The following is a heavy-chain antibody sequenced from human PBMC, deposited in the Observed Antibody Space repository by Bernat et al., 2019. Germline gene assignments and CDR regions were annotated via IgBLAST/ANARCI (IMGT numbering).Heavy chain of an antibody. CDR3: ARDGRYDYVWGSYRYPYFDY. Sequence: VQLVESGGGVVQPGRSLRLSCAASGFTVSSNYMSWVRQAPGKGLEWVSVIYSGGSTYYADSVKGRFTISRDNSKNTLYLQMNSLRAEDTAVYYCARDGRYDYVWGSYRYPYFDYWGQGTLVTVSS. V-gene: IGHV3-66*01. D-gene: IGHD3-16*02. CDR1: GFTVSSNY. CDR2: IYSGGST. J-gene: IGHJ4*02.